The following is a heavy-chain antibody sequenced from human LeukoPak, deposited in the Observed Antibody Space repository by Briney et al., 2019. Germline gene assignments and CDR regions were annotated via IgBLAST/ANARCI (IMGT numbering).Heavy chain of an antibody. CDR2: IYYSGST. J-gene: IGHJ5*02. CDR1: GGSISSSSYY. D-gene: IGHD6-13*01. Sequence: SETLSLTCTVSGGSISSSSYYWGWIRQPPGKGLEWIGSIYYSGSTHYNPSLKSRVTISVDTSKNQFSLKLSSVTAADTAVYYCARDGGSSWYRSDWFDTWGQGTLVTVSS. V-gene: IGHV4-39*02. CDR3: ARDGGSSWYRSDWFDT.